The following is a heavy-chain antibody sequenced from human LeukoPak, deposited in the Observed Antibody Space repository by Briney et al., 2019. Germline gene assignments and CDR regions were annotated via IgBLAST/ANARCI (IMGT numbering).Heavy chain of an antibody. J-gene: IGHJ5*02. Sequence: PGGSLRLSCAASGFTFSSYDMSWVRQAPGKGLEWVSVISASGGTYYADSVKGRFTISRDNSKSTLYLQMNSLRAEDTAVYYCARDWEGSTWGSDPWGQGTLVTVSS. V-gene: IGHV3-23*01. D-gene: IGHD6-13*01. CDR3: ARDWEGSTWGSDP. CDR1: GFTFSSYD. CDR2: ISASGGT.